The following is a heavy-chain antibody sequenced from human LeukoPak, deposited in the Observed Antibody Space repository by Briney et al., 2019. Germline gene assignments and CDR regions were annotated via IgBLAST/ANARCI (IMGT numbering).Heavy chain of an antibody. V-gene: IGHV3-21*01. Sequence: GGSLRLSCAASGFTFSSYSMNLVRQAPGKGLEWVSSISSSSSYIYYADSVKGRFTISRDNAKNSLYLQMNSLRAEDTAVYYCARVAYGDPEYFDYWGQGTLVTVSS. CDR2: ISSSSSYI. CDR1: GFTFSSYS. D-gene: IGHD4-17*01. CDR3: ARVAYGDPEYFDY. J-gene: IGHJ4*02.